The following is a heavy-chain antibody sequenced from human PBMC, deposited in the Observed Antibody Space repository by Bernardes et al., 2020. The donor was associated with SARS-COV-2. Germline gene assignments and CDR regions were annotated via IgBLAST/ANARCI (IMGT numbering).Heavy chain of an antibody. J-gene: IGHJ5*01. V-gene: IGHV4-39*01. Sequence: TLSLTFTFSGGSISSNNYYWGWIRQSPGKGLEWIGTIYYTKTIYYNPSLKSRVTISVDTSKNQFSLSLSSVTAADTAVYYCARRYSGYDMFNWFDSWGQGALITVSS. CDR1: GGSISSNNYY. D-gene: IGHD5-12*01. CDR2: IYYTKTI. CDR3: ARRYSGYDMFNWFDS.